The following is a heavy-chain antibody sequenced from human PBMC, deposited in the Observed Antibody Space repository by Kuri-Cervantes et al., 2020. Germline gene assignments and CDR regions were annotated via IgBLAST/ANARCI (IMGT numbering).Heavy chain of an antibody. CDR1: GFSLSNARMG. J-gene: IGHJ5*02. CDR3: ARGVAVAGMASDWFDP. CDR2: IFSNDKK. V-gene: IGHV2-26*01. D-gene: IGHD6-19*01. Sequence: SGPTLVKPTETLTLTCTVSGFSLSNARMGVSWIRQPPGKALEWLAHIFSNDKKSYSTSLKSRLTISKDTSKSQVVLTMTNMDPVDTATYYCARGVAVAGMASDWFDPWGQGTLVTVSS.